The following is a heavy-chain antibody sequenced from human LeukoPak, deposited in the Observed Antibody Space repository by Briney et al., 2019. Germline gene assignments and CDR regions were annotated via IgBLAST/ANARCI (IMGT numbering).Heavy chain of an antibody. CDR2: ITSSSSYI. Sequence: GGSLRLSCAASGFTFSSYSMNWVRQAPGKGLEWVSSITSSSSYIYYADSVKGRFTISRDNAKNSLYLQMNSLRAEDTAVYYCARLSGYYGSGSYRQLRWFDPWGQGTLVTVSS. CDR1: GFTFSSYS. D-gene: IGHD3-10*01. J-gene: IGHJ5*02. V-gene: IGHV3-21*01. CDR3: ARLSGYYGSGSYRQLRWFDP.